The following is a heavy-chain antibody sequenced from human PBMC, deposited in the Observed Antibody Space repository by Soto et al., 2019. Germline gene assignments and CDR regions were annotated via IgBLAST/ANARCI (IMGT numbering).Heavy chain of an antibody. Sequence: PGGSLRLSCAASGFTFSSYGMHWVRQAPGKGLEWVAVISYDGSNKYYADSVKGRFTISRDNSKNTLYLQMNSLRAEDTAVYYCAKDDYRDSSGYYNYFDYWGQGTLVTVSS. D-gene: IGHD3-22*01. V-gene: IGHV3-30*18. CDR1: GFTFSSYG. J-gene: IGHJ4*02. CDR3: AKDDYRDSSGYYNYFDY. CDR2: ISYDGSNK.